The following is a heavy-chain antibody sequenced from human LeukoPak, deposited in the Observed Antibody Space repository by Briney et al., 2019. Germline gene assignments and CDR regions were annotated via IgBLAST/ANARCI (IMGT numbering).Heavy chain of an antibody. CDR2: ISSSSSYI. J-gene: IGHJ5*02. CDR1: GFTFSSYS. Sequence: GGSLRLSCAASGFTFSSYSMNWVRQAPGKGLEWVSSISSSSSYIYYADSVKGRLTISRDNAKNSLYLQMNSLRAEDTAVYYCARDVAFYGSGSYYPNWFDPWGQGTLVTVSS. V-gene: IGHV3-21*01. D-gene: IGHD3-10*01. CDR3: ARDVAFYGSGSYYPNWFDP.